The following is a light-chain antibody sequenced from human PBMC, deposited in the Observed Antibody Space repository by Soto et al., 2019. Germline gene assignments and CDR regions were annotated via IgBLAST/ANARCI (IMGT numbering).Light chain of an antibody. CDR1: SSNIGAGYD. J-gene: IGLJ2*01. CDR2: GNT. CDR3: QSYDNSLGV. Sequence: QSALTQPPSVSGAPGQRVTISCTGSSSNIGAGYDVHWYQQLPGTAPKLLIYGNTIRPSGVPDRFSGSKSGTSASLAITGLQAEDEADYYCQSYDNSLGVFGGGTKLTVL. V-gene: IGLV1-40*01.